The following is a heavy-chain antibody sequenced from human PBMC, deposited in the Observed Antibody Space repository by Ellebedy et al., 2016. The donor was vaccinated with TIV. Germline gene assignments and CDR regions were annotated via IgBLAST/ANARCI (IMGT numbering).Heavy chain of an antibody. Sequence: GESLKISXAASGFTFSSYAMSWVRQAPGKGLEWVSAISGSGGSTYYADSVKGRFTISRDNSKNTLYLQMNSLRAEDTAVYYCTHPPSDCGENCRSWGVDYWGQGTLVTVSS. CDR3: THPPSDCGENCRSWGVDY. V-gene: IGHV3-23*01. D-gene: IGHD4/OR15-4a*01. J-gene: IGHJ4*02. CDR2: ISGSGGST. CDR1: GFTFSSYA.